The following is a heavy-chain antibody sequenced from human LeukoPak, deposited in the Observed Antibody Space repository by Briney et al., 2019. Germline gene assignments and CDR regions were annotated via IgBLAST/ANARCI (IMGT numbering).Heavy chain of an antibody. D-gene: IGHD3-16*01. Sequence: GGSLRLSCAASGFTLSSYAMSWVRQAPGKGLEWVSAISWSGGSTYYADSVKGRFTISRDNSKNTVYPQMDSRRAVDTAVYDCAEEVGTFVPFAYWGEGTLVSVS. V-gene: IGHV3-23*01. CDR1: GFTLSSYA. CDR2: ISWSGGST. CDR3: AEEVGTFVPFAY. J-gene: IGHJ4*02.